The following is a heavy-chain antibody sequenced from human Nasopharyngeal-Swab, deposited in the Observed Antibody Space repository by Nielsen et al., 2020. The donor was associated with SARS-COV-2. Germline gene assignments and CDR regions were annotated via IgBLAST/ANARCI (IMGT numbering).Heavy chain of an antibody. CDR2: IYSGGSST. Sequence: VRQAPGKGLEWVSVIYSGGSSTYYADSVKGRFTISRDNSKNTLYLQMKSLRAEDTAVYYCAKDYYDSSGYRAFYGMDVWGQGTTVTVSS. CDR3: AKDYYDSSGYRAFYGMDV. V-gene: IGHV3-23*03. D-gene: IGHD3-22*01. J-gene: IGHJ6*02.